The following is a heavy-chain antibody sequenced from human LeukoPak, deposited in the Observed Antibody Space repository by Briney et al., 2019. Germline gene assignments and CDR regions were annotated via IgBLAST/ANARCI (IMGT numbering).Heavy chain of an antibody. CDR3: ASELYYYDSSGYWFDY. Sequence: SQTLSLTCAISGDSVSSNSAAWNWIRQSPSRGREWLGRTYYRSKWYNDYAVSVKSRITINPDTSKNQFSLQLNSVTPEDTAVYYCASELYYYDSSGYWFDYWGQGTLVTVSS. CDR2: TYYRSKWYN. V-gene: IGHV6-1*01. D-gene: IGHD3-22*01. CDR1: GDSVSSNSAA. J-gene: IGHJ4*02.